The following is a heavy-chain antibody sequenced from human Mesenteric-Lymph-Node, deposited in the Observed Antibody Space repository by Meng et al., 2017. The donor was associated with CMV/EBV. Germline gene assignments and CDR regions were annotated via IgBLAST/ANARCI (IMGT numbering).Heavy chain of an antibody. Sequence: SLKISCAASGFTFDDYAMHWVRQAPGKGLEWVSGISWNSGSIGYADSVKGRFTISRDNAKNSLYLQMNILRAEDTALYYCAKDLSYYDSSGPFDYWGQGTLVTVSS. CDR3: AKDLSYYDSSGPFDY. V-gene: IGHV3-9*01. CDR2: ISWNSGSI. J-gene: IGHJ4*02. D-gene: IGHD3-22*01. CDR1: GFTFDDYA.